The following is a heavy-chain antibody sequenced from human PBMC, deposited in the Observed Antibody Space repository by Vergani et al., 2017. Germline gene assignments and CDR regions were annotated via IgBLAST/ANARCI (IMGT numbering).Heavy chain of an antibody. Sequence: QVQLQQWGAGLLKPSETLSLTCAVYGGSFSGYYWSWIRQPPGKGLEWIGEINHSGSTNYNPSLKSRVTIPVDTSKNQFSLKLSSVTAADTAVYYCAREGVLYYYDSSGLYYFDYWGQGTLVTVSS. CDR1: GGSFSGYY. CDR2: INHSGST. CDR3: AREGVLYYYDSSGLYYFDY. D-gene: IGHD3-22*01. V-gene: IGHV4-34*01. J-gene: IGHJ4*02.